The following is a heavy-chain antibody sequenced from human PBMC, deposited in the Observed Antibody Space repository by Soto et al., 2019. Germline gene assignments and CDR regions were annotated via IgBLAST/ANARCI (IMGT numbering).Heavy chain of an antibody. CDR2: IYYSGPS. D-gene: IGHD4-17*01. V-gene: IGHV4-61*01. J-gene: IGHJ4*02. CDR3: ARGYTHYAH. Sequence: NPSETLSLTCTVSGGSVSRDSNFWSWIRQPPGKGLEWIGYIYYSGPSRYNPSLESRVTISIDSSKNQVSLTLTSVTAADTAVYYCARGYTHYAHWGRGTLVTV. CDR1: GGSVSRDSNF.